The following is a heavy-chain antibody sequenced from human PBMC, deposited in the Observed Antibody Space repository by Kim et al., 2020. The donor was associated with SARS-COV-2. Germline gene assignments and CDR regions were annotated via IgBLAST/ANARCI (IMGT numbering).Heavy chain of an antibody. CDR2: IYPGDSDT. J-gene: IGHJ6*03. V-gene: IGHV5-51*01. D-gene: IGHD2-2*01. CDR1: GYSFTSYW. Sequence: GESLKISCKGSGYSFTSYWIGWVRQMPGKGLEWMGIIYPGDSDTRYSPSFQGQVTISADKSISTAYLQWSSLKASDTAMYYCARQGCSSTSCYRGRFYYYYYMDVWGKGTTVTVSS. CDR3: ARQGCSSTSCYRGRFYYYYYMDV.